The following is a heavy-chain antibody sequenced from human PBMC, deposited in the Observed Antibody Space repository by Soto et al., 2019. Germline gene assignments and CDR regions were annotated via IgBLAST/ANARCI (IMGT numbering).Heavy chain of an antibody. D-gene: IGHD6-13*01. Sequence: EVQLLESGGGLVQPGGSLRLSCAVSGFTFSSYAMSWVRQAPGKGLEWVSSISASGGSTYYADSVKGRFTISRDNSKNTLYLHMNSLRAEDTAVFYCAKDLSSSWTDKHFDCWGQGTLVTVPS. CDR3: AKDLSSSWTDKHFDC. V-gene: IGHV3-23*01. CDR2: ISASGGST. CDR1: GFTFSSYA. J-gene: IGHJ4*02.